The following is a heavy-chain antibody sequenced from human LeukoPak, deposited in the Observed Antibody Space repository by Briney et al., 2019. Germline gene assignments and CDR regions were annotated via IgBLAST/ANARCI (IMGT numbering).Heavy chain of an antibody. CDR1: GGSFSGYY. J-gene: IGHJ5*02. CDR3: AGWLGDYNWFDP. V-gene: IGHV4-34*01. CDR2: INHSGST. D-gene: IGHD6-19*01. Sequence: PSETLSLTCAVYGGSFSGYYWSWIRRPPGKGLEWIGEINHSGSTNYNPSLKSRVTISVDTSENQFSLKLSSVTAADTAVYYCAGWLGDYNWFDPWGQGTLVTVSS.